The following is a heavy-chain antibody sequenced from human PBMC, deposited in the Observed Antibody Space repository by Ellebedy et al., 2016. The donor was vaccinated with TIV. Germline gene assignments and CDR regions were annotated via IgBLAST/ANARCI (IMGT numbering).Heavy chain of an antibody. Sequence: GESLKISCRGSGYSFSNFWIAWVRQLPGQRLEWIGVVWPGYSRSRYSPSFQGQVTMSVDESISAAYLQWTSLSASDTAMYYCAKSDTTSWYASSGVWGQGTLVTVSP. V-gene: IGHV5-51*01. CDR3: AKSDTTSWYASSGV. D-gene: IGHD2-2*01. CDR1: GYSFSNFW. CDR2: VWPGYSRS. J-gene: IGHJ3*01.